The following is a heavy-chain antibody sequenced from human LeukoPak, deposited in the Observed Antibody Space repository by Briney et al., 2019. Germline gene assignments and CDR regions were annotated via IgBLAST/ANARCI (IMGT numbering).Heavy chain of an antibody. CDR3: ASLTYSGSDGAFDY. CDR2: ISSSSSYI. CDR1: GSAFSSYS. Sequence: GGSLRLSCAASGSAFSSYSMNWVRQAPGKGLEWVSSISSSSSYIYYADSVKGRFTISRDNAKNSLYLQMNSLRAEDTAVYYCASLTYSGSDGAFDYWGQGTLITVSS. V-gene: IGHV3-21*01. D-gene: IGHD1-26*01. J-gene: IGHJ4*02.